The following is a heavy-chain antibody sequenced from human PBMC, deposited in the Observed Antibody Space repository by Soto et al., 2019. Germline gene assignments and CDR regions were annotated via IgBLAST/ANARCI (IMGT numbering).Heavy chain of an antibody. CDR1: GFTFSNYW. J-gene: IGHJ4*02. CDR2: INSDGSST. D-gene: IGHD1-26*01. Sequence: EVQLVESGGGLVQPGGSLRLSCAASGFTFSNYWMHWVRQAPEKGLVWVSRINSDGSSTNYADSVKGRFTISRDNAKNTLYLQMNSLRAEDTAVYYCARDCWERNGCFDYWGQGTMVTVSS. CDR3: ARDCWERNGCFDY. V-gene: IGHV3-74*01.